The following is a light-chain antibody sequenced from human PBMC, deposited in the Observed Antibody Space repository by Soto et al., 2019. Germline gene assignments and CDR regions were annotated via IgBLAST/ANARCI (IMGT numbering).Light chain of an antibody. CDR2: EVT. J-gene: IGLJ1*01. V-gene: IGLV2-14*01. CDR1: SSDFGAYNF. Sequence: QSVLTQPASVSGSPGQSITISCTGSSSDFGAYNFVSWYQHHPGRAPKLILYEVTTRPSGVSSRFSGSKSGNTAFLTISGLQADDEATYYCSSYTSTNTPYVFGTGTKVTVL. CDR3: SSYTSTNTPYV.